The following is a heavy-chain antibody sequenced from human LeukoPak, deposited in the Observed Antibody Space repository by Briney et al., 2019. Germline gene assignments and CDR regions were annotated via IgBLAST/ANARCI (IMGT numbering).Heavy chain of an antibody. D-gene: IGHD6-13*01. CDR1: GFTVSSSY. V-gene: IGHV3-53*01. J-gene: IGHJ4*02. CDR3: ARDLHSSTWYGESY. Sequence: GGSLRLSCAASGFTVSSSYMSWVRQAPGKGLEWVSMIYSSGSTYYADSVKGRFTISRDNSKNTLYLQMNSLRAEDSALYYCARDLHSSTWYGESYWGQGTLVTVSS. CDR2: IYSSGST.